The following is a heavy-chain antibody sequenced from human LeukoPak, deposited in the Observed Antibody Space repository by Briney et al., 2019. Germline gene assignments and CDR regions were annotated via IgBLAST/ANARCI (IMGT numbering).Heavy chain of an antibody. V-gene: IGHV4-34*01. J-gene: IGHJ4*02. Sequence: SETLSLTCAVYGGSFSGYYWSWIRQPPGKGLEWIGEINHSGSTNYNPSLKSRVTISVDTSKNQFSLKLSSVTAADTAVYYCARGRGPHYYDSSGSLVYWGQGTLVTVSS. CDR1: GGSFSGYY. D-gene: IGHD3-22*01. CDR2: INHSGST. CDR3: ARGRGPHYYDSSGSLVY.